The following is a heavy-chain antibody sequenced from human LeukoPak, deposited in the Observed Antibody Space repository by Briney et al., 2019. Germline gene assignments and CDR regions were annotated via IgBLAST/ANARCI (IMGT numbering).Heavy chain of an antibody. Sequence: AASVKVSCKASGYNFTKYYMHWVRQAPGQGLECMGWINPNSGDTNYAQNFQDRVTMTRDTPISTAYMELSRLRSDDTAVYYCARYGCGSTSCYLDYWGQGTLVTVSS. CDR3: ARYGCGSTSCYLDY. V-gene: IGHV1-2*02. J-gene: IGHJ4*02. CDR1: GYNFTKYY. CDR2: INPNSGDT. D-gene: IGHD2-2*01.